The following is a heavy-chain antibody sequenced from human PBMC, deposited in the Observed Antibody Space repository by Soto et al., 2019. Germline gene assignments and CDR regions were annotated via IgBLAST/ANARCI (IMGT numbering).Heavy chain of an antibody. CDR3: ARSRSDGSGWSKGLYFDY. CDR2: IYYSGST. J-gene: IGHJ4*02. CDR1: GGSISSYY. Sequence: SETLSLTCTVSGGSISSYYWSWIRQPPGKGLEWIGYIYYSGSTNYNPSLKSRVTISVDTSKNQFSLKLSSVTAADTAVYYCARSRSDGSGWSKGLYFDYWGQGTLVTVSS. D-gene: IGHD6-19*01. V-gene: IGHV4-59*01.